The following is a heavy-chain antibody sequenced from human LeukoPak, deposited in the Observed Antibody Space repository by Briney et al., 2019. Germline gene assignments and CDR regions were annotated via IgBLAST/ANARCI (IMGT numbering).Heavy chain of an antibody. CDR1: GGSISSSSYY. CDR3: ARQAVVVTAVDY. CDR2: IYYSGST. J-gene: IGHJ4*02. V-gene: IGHV4-39*01. Sequence: SETLSLTCTVSGGSISSSSYYWGWIRQPPGKGLEWIGSIYYSGSTYYNPSLKSRVTISVDTSKNQFSLKLSSVTAADTAVYYCARQAVVVTAVDYWGQGTLVTVPS. D-gene: IGHD2-21*02.